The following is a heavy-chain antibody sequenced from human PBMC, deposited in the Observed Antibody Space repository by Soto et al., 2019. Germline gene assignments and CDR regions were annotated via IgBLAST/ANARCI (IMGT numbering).Heavy chain of an antibody. CDR2: IYYLGNT. D-gene: IGHD3-22*01. V-gene: IGHV4-39*01. J-gene: IGHJ4*02. Sequence: PSETLSLTCTVSGGSIRSSSSYWGWVRQPPGKGLEWVGSIYYLGNTYYNPSLGSRATISVDTSKNQFSLKLRSVTAADTAVFYCAGLYPYESSGYHLNLWGQGTLVTLSS. CDR3: AGLYPYESSGYHLNL. CDR1: GGSIRSSSSY.